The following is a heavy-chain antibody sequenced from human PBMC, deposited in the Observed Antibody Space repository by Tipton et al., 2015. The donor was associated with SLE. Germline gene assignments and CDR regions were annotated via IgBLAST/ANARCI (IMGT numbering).Heavy chain of an antibody. V-gene: IGHV1-8*01. CDR1: GYTFSNYD. D-gene: IGHD3-10*01. CDR2: MNPNSGNT. CDR3: ARGLSRRHRFLDY. Sequence: QVQLVQSGAQVKKPGASVMVPCKASGYTFSNYDINWVRQAAGQGLEWMGWMNPNSGNTGYAQKFQGRVTMTSSTSTSTAYMELSNLKSEDTAVYYCARGLSRRHRFLDYWGQGTLVTASS. J-gene: IGHJ4*02.